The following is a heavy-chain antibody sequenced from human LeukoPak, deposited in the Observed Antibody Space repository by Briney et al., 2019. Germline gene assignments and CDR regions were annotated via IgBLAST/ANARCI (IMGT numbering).Heavy chain of an antibody. CDR2: ISYDGSNK. V-gene: IGHV3-30*18. CDR1: GFTFSSYG. CDR3: AKELMTTVSTGFDY. Sequence: GGSLRLSCAASGFTFSSYGMHWVRQAPGKGLEWVAVISYDGSNKYYADSVKGRFTISRDNSKNTLYLQMNSLRAEDTAVYYCAKELMTTVSTGFDYWGQGTLVTVSS. D-gene: IGHD4-11*01. J-gene: IGHJ4*02.